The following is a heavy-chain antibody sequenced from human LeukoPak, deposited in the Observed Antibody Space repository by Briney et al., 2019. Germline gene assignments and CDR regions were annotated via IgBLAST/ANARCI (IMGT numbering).Heavy chain of an antibody. Sequence: GGSLRLSCAASGFTFSSYSMNWVRQAPGKGLEWVSSISSSSSYIYYADSVKGRFTISRDKAKNSLYLQMNSLRAEDTAVYYCARVRGGYYDILTGYAYYFDYWGQGTLVTVSS. V-gene: IGHV3-21*01. CDR1: GFTFSSYS. CDR3: ARVRGGYYDILTGYAYYFDY. J-gene: IGHJ4*02. D-gene: IGHD3-9*01. CDR2: ISSSSSYI.